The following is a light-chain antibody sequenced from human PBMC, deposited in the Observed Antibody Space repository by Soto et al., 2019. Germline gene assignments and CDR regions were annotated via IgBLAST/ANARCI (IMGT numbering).Light chain of an antibody. Sequence: EVVMTQSPATLSVSLGERATLSCRASQTIRSSLAWYQQKPGQAPRLLIYGASTRATDIPARFGGSGSGTEFTLTISSLQSEDSAIYYCQQYNNWPQTFGQGNKVEIK. V-gene: IGKV3-15*01. CDR3: QQYNNWPQT. CDR2: GAS. CDR1: QTIRSS. J-gene: IGKJ1*01.